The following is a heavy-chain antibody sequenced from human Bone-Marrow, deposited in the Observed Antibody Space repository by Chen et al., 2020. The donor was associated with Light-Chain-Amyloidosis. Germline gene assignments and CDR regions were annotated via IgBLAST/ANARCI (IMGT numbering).Heavy chain of an antibody. J-gene: IGHJ3*02. CDR2: IYSGGST. CDR1: GFGFSAFD. D-gene: IGHD4-17*01. CDR3: ASTTVTTRHVGAFDI. Sequence: EVRLAESGGGLGQPGGSLRLSCAASGFGFSAFDMHWVRQAPGKGLEWVSVIYSGGSTYYADSRNTLYLQMNSLRAEDTAIYYCASTTVTTRHVGAFDIWGQGTKVTVSS. V-gene: IGHV3-66*01.